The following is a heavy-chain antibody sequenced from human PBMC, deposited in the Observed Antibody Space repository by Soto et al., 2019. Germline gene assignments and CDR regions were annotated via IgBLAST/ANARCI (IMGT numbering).Heavy chain of an antibody. CDR1: GGTFSSYA. CDR3: ARDAPRGIVLVPAARAASRSFYGMDV. Sequence: QVQLVQSGAEVKKPGSSVKVSCKASGGTFSSYAISWVRQAPGQGLEWMGGIIPIFGTANYAQKFQGRVTITADESTSTAYMELSSLRSEDTAVYYCARDAPRGIVLVPAARAASRSFYGMDVWGQGTTVTVSS. D-gene: IGHD2-2*01. CDR2: IIPIFGTA. V-gene: IGHV1-69*12. J-gene: IGHJ6*02.